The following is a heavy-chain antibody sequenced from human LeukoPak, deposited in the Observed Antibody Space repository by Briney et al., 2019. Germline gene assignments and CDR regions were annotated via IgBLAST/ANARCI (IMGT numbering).Heavy chain of an antibody. D-gene: IGHD3-10*01. J-gene: IGHJ4*02. CDR1: GFTFSSYG. Sequence: GGSLRLSCAASGFTFSSYGMHWVRQAPGKGLEWVAVISYDGSNKYYADSVKGRFTISRDNSKNTLYLQMNSLRAEDTAVYYCAKDHYYGSGSYPIYYFDYWGQGTLVTVSS. CDR2: ISYDGSNK. V-gene: IGHV3-30*18. CDR3: AKDHYYGSGSYPIYYFDY.